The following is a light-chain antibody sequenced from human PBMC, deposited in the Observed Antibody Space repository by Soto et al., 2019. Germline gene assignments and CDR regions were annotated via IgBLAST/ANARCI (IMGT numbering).Light chain of an antibody. CDR2: AAS. V-gene: IGKV1-12*01. Sequence: DIQMTQSPSSVSASVGDRVTITCRASQGISSWVAWYQQKPGKAPKLLIYAASSLQSGVPSRFSGSGSGTDFTLTISSLQHEDFATYYCQQANSFLTFGQGTRLEIK. J-gene: IGKJ5*01. CDR3: QQANSFLT. CDR1: QGISSW.